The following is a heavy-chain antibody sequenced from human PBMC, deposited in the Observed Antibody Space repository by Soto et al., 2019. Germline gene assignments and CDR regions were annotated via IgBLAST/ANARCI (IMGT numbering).Heavy chain of an antibody. CDR2: IDPKSGRT. Sequence: QVQLVQSGGEVKRPGASGRVSCKTAGYTFIDYYLHWVRQAPGQVLEWMGWIDPKSGRTNYAQKFQCRVTMTRDTAISTAYKELIRLTSDDTDVYYWARDSAGGNDYWGEGTLVTDS. D-gene: IGHD6-13*01. CDR1: GYTFIDYY. V-gene: IGHV1-2*02. J-gene: IGHJ4*02. CDR3: ARDSAGGNDY.